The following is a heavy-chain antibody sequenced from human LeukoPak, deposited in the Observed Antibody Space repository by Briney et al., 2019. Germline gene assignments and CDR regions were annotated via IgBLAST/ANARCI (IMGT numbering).Heavy chain of an antibody. J-gene: IGHJ3*02. D-gene: IGHD3-10*01. CDR1: GFTFSSYG. CDR3: AKDYYGSGSPDAFDI. V-gene: IGHV3-23*01. Sequence: PGGSLRLSCAASGFTFSSYGMSWVRQAPGKGLEWVSAISGSGGSTYYADSVKGRFTISRDNSKNTLYLQMNSLRAEDTAVYYCAKDYYGSGSPDAFDIWGQGTMVTVSS. CDR2: ISGSGGST.